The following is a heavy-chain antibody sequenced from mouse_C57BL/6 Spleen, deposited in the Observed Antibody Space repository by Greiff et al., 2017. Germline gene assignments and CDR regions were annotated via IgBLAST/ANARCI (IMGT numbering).Heavy chain of an antibody. V-gene: IGHV5-4*01. J-gene: IGHJ4*01. CDR3: ARGGWYERAMDY. D-gene: IGHD2-14*01. Sequence: DVHLVESGGGLLKPGGSLKLSCAASGFTFSCYAMSWVRQTPEKRLEWVATISDGGGYTYYPDNVKGRFTISRDNAKNNLYLQRSHLTSEDTAMYYCARGGWYERAMDYWGQGTSVTVSS. CDR1: GFTFSCYA. CDR2: ISDGGGYT.